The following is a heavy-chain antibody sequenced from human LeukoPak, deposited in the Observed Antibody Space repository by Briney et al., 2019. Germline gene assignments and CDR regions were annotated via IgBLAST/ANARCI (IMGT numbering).Heavy chain of an antibody. V-gene: IGHV4-59*01. D-gene: IGHD3-3*01. CDR3: ARSYDTNFDY. CDR2: IYFSGST. Sequence: SETLSLTCTVSGGSISSYYWSWIRQPPGKGLEWIGYIYFSGSTSYNPSLKSRATISVDRSKNQFSLKLSSVAAADTAVYYCARSYDTNFDYWGQGTLVTVSS. J-gene: IGHJ4*02. CDR1: GGSISSYY.